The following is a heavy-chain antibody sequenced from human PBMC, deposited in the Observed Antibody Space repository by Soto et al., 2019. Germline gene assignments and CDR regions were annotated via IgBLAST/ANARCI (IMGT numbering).Heavy chain of an antibody. V-gene: IGHV1-3*01. CDR1: GYTFRDFA. CDR3: ARWSGYDYYFDH. D-gene: IGHD5-12*01. Sequence: QVQLVQSGAEVKKPGASVKVSCETSGYTFRDFAMHWVRQAPGQSLEWMGYVSAAAGHTKYSQKFQGRVTITGDTSARTAYMEVSSLRSEDTAVYYCARWSGYDYYFDHWGQGTQVIVSS. J-gene: IGHJ4*02. CDR2: VSAAAGHT.